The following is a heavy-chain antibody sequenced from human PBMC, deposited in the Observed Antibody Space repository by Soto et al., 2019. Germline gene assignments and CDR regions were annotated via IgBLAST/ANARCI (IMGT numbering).Heavy chain of an antibody. V-gene: IGHV4-39*01. CDR1: GGSISSSSYY. Sequence: SETLSLTCTVSGGSISSSSYYWGWIRQPPGKGLEWIGSIYYSGSTYYNPSLKSRVTISVDTSKNQFSLKLSSVTAADTAVYYCARLTGQYCSGGSCYFTWGQGTLVTVSS. D-gene: IGHD2-15*01. CDR2: IYYSGST. J-gene: IGHJ5*02. CDR3: ARLTGQYCSGGSCYFT.